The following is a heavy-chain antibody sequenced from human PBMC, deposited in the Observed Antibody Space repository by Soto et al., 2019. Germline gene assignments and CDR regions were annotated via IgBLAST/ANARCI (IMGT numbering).Heavy chain of an antibody. CDR3: ARGKEASSVYYYDSSGYYFFDY. V-gene: IGHV1-69*13. Sequence: GASVKVSCKASGGTFSSYAISWVRQAPGQGLEWMGGIIPIFGTANYAQKFQGRVTITADESTSTAYMELSSLRSEDTAVYYCARGKEASSVYYYDSSGYYFFDYWGQGTLVTSPQ. CDR1: GGTFSSYA. J-gene: IGHJ4*02. D-gene: IGHD3-22*01. CDR2: IIPIFGTA.